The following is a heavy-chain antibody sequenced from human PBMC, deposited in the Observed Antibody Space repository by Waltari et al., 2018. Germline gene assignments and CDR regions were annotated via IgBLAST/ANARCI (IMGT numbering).Heavy chain of an antibody. CDR2: VFSNVEF. D-gene: IGHD3-10*01. CDR1: GFLLTNARMG. CDR3: ARMRYYGSGSYGGPFDS. V-gene: IGHV2-26*01. J-gene: IGHJ4*02. Sequence: QVTLKESGPVLVKPTETLTLTCTVSGFLLTNARMGVSWVRQAPGKALECLGHVFSNVEFSYSASLKSRLTTAKDTSKSQRVLSMTNMDPADTATYYCARMRYYGSGSYGGPFDSWGQGTLVSVSS.